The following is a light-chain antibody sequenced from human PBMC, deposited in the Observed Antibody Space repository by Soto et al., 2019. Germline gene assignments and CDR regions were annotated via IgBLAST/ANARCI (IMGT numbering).Light chain of an antibody. J-gene: IGKJ1*01. Sequence: DIQMTQSPSSLSASVGDRVTITCRASQSIRRFLAWYQQKPGKAPKLLIYQASNLESGVPSRFSGSGSGTEFTLTISSLQPDDFATYYCQPYNSYSRTFGQGTKVDIK. V-gene: IGKV1-5*03. CDR3: QPYNSYSRT. CDR2: QAS. CDR1: QSIRRF.